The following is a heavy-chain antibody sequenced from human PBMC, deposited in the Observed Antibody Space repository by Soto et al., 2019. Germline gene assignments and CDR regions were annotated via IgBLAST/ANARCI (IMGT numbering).Heavy chain of an antibody. CDR3: ARGTFDY. Sequence: EVQLVESGGGLVQPGGSLRLSCAASGFTFGDHYMDWVRQAPGKGLEWVGRIRNKANSYTTEYAASVKDRFTISRDDSKNSVYLEMNSLKIEDTAVYYCARGTFDYWGQGTLVTVSS. D-gene: IGHD3-10*01. CDR2: IRNKANSYTT. V-gene: IGHV3-72*01. J-gene: IGHJ4*02. CDR1: GFTFGDHY.